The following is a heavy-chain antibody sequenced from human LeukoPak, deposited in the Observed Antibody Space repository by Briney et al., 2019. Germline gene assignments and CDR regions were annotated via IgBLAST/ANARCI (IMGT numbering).Heavy chain of an antibody. V-gene: IGHV3-7*03. D-gene: IGHD4-23*01. CDR3: ARDLDLDYGGNSFDY. Sequence: PGESLRLSCAASGFTFSNYWMSWVRQAPGKGLEWLANIKQDGSEKYYVDSVKGRFTISRDNAKSSLYLQMNSLRAEDTAVYYCARDLDLDYGGNSFDYWGQGTLVTVSS. CDR1: GFTFSNYW. CDR2: IKQDGSEK. J-gene: IGHJ4*02.